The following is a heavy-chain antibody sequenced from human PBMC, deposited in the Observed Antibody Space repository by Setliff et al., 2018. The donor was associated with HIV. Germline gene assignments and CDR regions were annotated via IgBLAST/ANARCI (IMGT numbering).Heavy chain of an antibody. CDR1: GYTFTSYY. CDR2: SNPSGGST. J-gene: IGHJ6*03. CDR3: ARRVQGSNWYSQYYYYYIDV. Sequence: ASVKVSCKASGYTFTSYYMHWVRQAPGQGLEWMGISNPSGGSTTYAPKFQGRVTMTRDTSTSTVYMELRSLRSDDTAVYYCARRVQGSNWYSQYYYYYIDVWGKGTTVTVSS. D-gene: IGHD6-13*01. V-gene: IGHV1-46*01.